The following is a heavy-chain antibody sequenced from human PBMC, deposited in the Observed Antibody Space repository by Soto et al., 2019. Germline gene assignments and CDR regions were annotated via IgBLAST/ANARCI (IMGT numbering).Heavy chain of an antibody. J-gene: IGHJ4*02. CDR1: GFIFISYG. CDR3: AKTGSGWYFDY. D-gene: IGHD6-19*01. Sequence: QVQLVASGGGVVQPGRSLRLSCAASGFIFISYGMHWVRQSPGKGLEWVALISYDGTNKYYADSMKGRFTISRDNSKNMVYLQMNSLRAEDTAVYYCAKTGSGWYFDYWGQGTLVTVSS. CDR2: ISYDGTNK. V-gene: IGHV3-30*18.